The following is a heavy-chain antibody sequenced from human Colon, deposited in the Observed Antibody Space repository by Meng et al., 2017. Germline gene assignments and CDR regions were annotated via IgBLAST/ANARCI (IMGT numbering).Heavy chain of an antibody. CDR2: IRSKAYGGTI. J-gene: IGHJ4*02. V-gene: IGHV3-49*04. CDR1: GFTFGDYA. CDR3: IRGQRGDY. Sequence: GRSLRLSCTASGFTFGDYAMSWARQVPGKGLEWVSFIRSKAYGGTIEYAASVKGRFTISRDDSKSIAYLQMNSLKTEDTAVYYCIRGQRGDYWGQGTLVTVSS. D-gene: IGHD3-10*01.